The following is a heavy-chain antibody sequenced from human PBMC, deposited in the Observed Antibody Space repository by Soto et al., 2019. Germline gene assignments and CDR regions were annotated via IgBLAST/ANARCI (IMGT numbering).Heavy chain of an antibody. V-gene: IGHV5-10-1*01. D-gene: IGHD3-22*01. CDR2: IDPSDSYT. Sequence: PGESLKISCKGSGYSFTSYWISWVRQMPGKGLGWMGRIDPSDSYTNYSPSFQGHVTISADKSISTAYLQWSSLKASDTAMYYCATGWYYYDSSGSPFGYWGQGTLVTV. J-gene: IGHJ4*02. CDR1: GYSFTSYW. CDR3: ATGWYYYDSSGSPFGY.